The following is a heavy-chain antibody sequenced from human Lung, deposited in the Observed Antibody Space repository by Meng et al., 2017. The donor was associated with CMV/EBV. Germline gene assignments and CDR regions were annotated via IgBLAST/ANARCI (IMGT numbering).Heavy chain of an antibody. J-gene: IGHJ4*02. V-gene: IGHV3-23*01. CDR1: GFRFSSYV. CDR3: ARAGYSSSWYVVDY. Sequence: GESLKISCAASGFRFSSYVMSWVRQAPGNGLEWFSGIGPSGGSTYYADSGKGRLTISRDNSKNTLYLQMNSLRAEDTAVYYCARAGYSSSWYVVDYWGQGTXVTVSS. D-gene: IGHD6-13*01. CDR2: IGPSGGST.